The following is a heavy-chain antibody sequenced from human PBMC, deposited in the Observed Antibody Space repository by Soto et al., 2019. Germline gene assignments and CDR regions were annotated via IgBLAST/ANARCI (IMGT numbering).Heavy chain of an antibody. J-gene: IGHJ6*02. CDR3: AREEDAQPNNDYYGMDV. V-gene: IGHV1-69*01. CDR1: GGTFSSYA. D-gene: IGHD1-1*01. CDR2: IIPIFGTA. Sequence: QVQLVQSGAEVKKPGSSVKVSCKASGGTFSSYAISWVRQAPGQGLEWMGGIIPIFGTANYAQKFQGRVTITADESTSTAYMELSSLRSEDTAVYYCAREEDAQPNNDYYGMDVWGQGTTVTVSS.